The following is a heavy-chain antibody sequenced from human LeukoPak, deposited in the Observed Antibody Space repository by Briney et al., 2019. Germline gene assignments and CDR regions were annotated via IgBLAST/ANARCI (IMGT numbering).Heavy chain of an antibody. D-gene: IGHD2-15*01. J-gene: IGHJ4*02. V-gene: IGHV1-8*01. CDR1: GYTFTSYD. CDR3: AREGYCSGGSCYGGFDY. CDR2: MNPNSGNT. Sequence: ASVKVSCKASGYTFTSYDINWVRQATGQGLEWMGWMNPNSGNTGYAQKFQGRVTMTRNTSISTAYVELSSLRSEDTAVYYCAREGYCSGGSCYGGFDYWGQGTLVTVSS.